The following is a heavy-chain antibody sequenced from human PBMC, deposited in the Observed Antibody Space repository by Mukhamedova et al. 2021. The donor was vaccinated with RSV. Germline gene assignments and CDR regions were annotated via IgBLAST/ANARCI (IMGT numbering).Heavy chain of an antibody. D-gene: IGHD3-22*01. J-gene: IGHJ5*02. CDR3: ARYTLAGPYYDSSGYYENWFDP. CDR2: MNPNSGNT. Sequence: GLEWMGWMNPNSGNTGYAQKFQGRVTMTRNTSISTAYMELSSLRSEDTAVYYCARYTLAGPYYDSSGYYENWFDPWGQGTLVTVSS. V-gene: IGHV1-8*01.